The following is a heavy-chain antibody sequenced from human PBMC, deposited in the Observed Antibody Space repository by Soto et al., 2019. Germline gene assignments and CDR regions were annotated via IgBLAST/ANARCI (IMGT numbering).Heavy chain of an antibody. V-gene: IGHV1-8*01. J-gene: IGHJ4*02. CDR2: MNPNSGNT. Sequence: GASVKVSCKASGYTFTSYDINWVRQATGQGLEWMGWMNPNSGNTGYAQKFQGRVTMTRNTSISTAYMELSSLRSEDTAVYYFAMGAYYDFWSDNFYGFDYWGQGTLVTVSS. D-gene: IGHD3-3*01. CDR3: AMGAYYDFWSDNFYGFDY. CDR1: GYTFTSYD.